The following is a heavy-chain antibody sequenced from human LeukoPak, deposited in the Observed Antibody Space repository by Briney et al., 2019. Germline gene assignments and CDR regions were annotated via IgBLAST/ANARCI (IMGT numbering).Heavy chain of an antibody. CDR3: AKDVGVVVPAAPSGY. CDR2: IRYDGSNK. V-gene: IGHV3-30*02. J-gene: IGHJ4*02. CDR1: GFTLSSYG. Sequence: SGGSLRLSCAASGFTLSSYGTHWVRHAPGQGLGWVAFIRYDGSNKYYADSVKGRFTISRDNSKNTLYLQMNSLRAEDTAVYYCAKDVGVVVPAAPSGYWGQGTLVTVSS. D-gene: IGHD2-2*01.